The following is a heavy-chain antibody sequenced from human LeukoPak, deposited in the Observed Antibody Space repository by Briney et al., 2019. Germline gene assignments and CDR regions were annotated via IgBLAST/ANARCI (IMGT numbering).Heavy chain of an antibody. J-gene: IGHJ5*02. V-gene: IGHV4-39*07. CDR3: ARQKIEVFNWFDL. Sequence: SETLSLTCSVSGGSISSGPYFWSWIRQSPGQGLEWIGNIYYSGRTYYSPSLKSRATISVDTSKNQFSLKLSSVTAADTAVYYCARQKIEVFNWFDLWGQGTLVTVSS. D-gene: IGHD3-22*01. CDR2: IYYSGRT. CDR1: GGSISSGPYF.